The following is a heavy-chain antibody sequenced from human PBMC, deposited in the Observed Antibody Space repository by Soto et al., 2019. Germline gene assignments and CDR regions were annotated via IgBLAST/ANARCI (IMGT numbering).Heavy chain of an antibody. V-gene: IGHV1-18*01. CDR2: ISAYNGNT. Sequence: QVQLVQSGAEVKKPGASVKVSCKASGYTFTSYGISWVRQAPGQGLEWMGWISAYNGNTNYAQKLQGRVTMTTDTATSTAYMELRSRRSDDTAGYYCARELPSQWGLLRGRFDYWGQGTLVTVSS. CDR3: ARELPSQWGLLRGRFDY. J-gene: IGHJ4*02. D-gene: IGHD1-26*01. CDR1: GYTFTSYG.